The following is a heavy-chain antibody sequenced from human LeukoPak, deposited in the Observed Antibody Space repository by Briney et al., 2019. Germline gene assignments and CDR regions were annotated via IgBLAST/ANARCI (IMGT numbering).Heavy chain of an antibody. CDR2: INPNSGGT. CDR3: ARVIEGGDYLDY. Sequence: ASVKVSCKASDYTFTSYGISWVRQAPGQGLEWMGWINPNSGGTNYAQKFQGRVTMTRDTSISTAYMELSRLRSDDTAVYYCARVIEGGDYLDYWGQGTLVTVSS. V-gene: IGHV1-2*02. J-gene: IGHJ4*02. D-gene: IGHD3-16*01. CDR1: DYTFTSYG.